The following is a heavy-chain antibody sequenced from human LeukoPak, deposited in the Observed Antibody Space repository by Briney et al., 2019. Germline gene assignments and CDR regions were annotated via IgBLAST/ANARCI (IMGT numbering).Heavy chain of an antibody. Sequence: GGSLRLSCAASGFTFSSYWMSWVRQAPGKGLEWVANIKQDGSEKYYVDSVKGRFTISRDNAKNSLYLQMNSLRAEDTAVYYCARVGATVWYDFWSGPNNWFDPWGQETLVTVSS. J-gene: IGHJ5*02. CDR1: GFTFSSYW. D-gene: IGHD3-3*01. CDR3: ARVGATVWYDFWSGPNNWFDP. CDR2: IKQDGSEK. V-gene: IGHV3-7*01.